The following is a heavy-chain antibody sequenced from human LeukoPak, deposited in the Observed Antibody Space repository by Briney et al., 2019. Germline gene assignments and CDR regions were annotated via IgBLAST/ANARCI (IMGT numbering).Heavy chain of an antibody. CDR1: GFTFSSYS. CDR2: ISSISSSST. CDR3: ARDFHRYYYDSSGYNAFDI. D-gene: IGHD3-22*01. Sequence: PGGSLRLSCAASGFTFSSYSMNWVRQAPGKGLEWVSYISSISSSSTYYADSVKGRFTIYRDNAKNSLYLQMNSLRAEDTAVYCCARDFHRYYYDSSGYNAFDIWGQGTMVTVSS. J-gene: IGHJ3*02. V-gene: IGHV3-48*04.